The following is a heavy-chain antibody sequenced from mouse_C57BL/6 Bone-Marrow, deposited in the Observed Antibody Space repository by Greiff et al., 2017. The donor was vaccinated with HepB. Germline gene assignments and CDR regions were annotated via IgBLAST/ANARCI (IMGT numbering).Heavy chain of an antibody. V-gene: IGHV1-15*01. Sequence: VQLQQSGAELVRPGASVTLSCKASGYTFTDYEMHWVKQTPVHGLEWIGAIDPETGGTAYNQKFKGKAILTADKSSSTAYMELRSLTSEDSAVYYCTRWWAVVATGGYFDVWGTGTTVTVSS. CDR3: TRWWAVVATGGYFDV. CDR2: IDPETGGT. CDR1: GYTFTDYE. D-gene: IGHD1-1*01. J-gene: IGHJ1*03.